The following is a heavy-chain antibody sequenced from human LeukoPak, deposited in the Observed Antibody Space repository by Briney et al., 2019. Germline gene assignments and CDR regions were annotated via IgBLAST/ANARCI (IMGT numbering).Heavy chain of an antibody. V-gene: IGHV4-39*07. Sequence: SETLSLTCTVSGGSISSSNYYWGWIRQPPGKGLEWIGSIYYSGNTYYNPSLKSRVTISVDTSNNQFSLKVTSVTAADTAVYYCVREYSNSWFYWGQGALVTVSS. J-gene: IGHJ4*02. D-gene: IGHD6-13*01. CDR2: IYYSGNT. CDR3: VREYSNSWFY. CDR1: GGSISSSNYY.